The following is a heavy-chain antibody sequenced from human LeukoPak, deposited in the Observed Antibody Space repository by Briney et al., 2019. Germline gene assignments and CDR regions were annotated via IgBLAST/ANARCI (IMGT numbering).Heavy chain of an antibody. V-gene: IGHV3-11*01. CDR2: SSSSGSIN. CDR3: AREALFGVVDYFDY. Sequence: PGGSLRLSCAASGFTLSDYYMVWVRQAPGKGLEWVSLSSSSGSINYYADSVKGRFIVSRDNAKNSVYLQMNGLRAEDTAVYYCAREALFGVVDYFDYWGQGTLVSVSS. CDR1: GFTLSDYY. J-gene: IGHJ4*02. D-gene: IGHD3-3*01.